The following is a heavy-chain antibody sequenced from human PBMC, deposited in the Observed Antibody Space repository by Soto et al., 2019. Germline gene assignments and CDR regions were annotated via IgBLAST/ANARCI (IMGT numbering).Heavy chain of an antibody. V-gene: IGHV1-69*06. Sequence: QVLLVQSGAEVKKPGSSVKVSCKGSGDTFNSYAINWVRQAPGQRLEWVGGIIPIFGTLNYAQKFQGRVAITADKSTSSAYMEMSSLRSDDTAVYYCARTSYHDFWSGYSYYFDSWGQGTLVTVSS. CDR3: ARTSYHDFWSGYSYYFDS. J-gene: IGHJ4*02. CDR1: GDTFNSYA. D-gene: IGHD3-3*01. CDR2: IIPIFGTL.